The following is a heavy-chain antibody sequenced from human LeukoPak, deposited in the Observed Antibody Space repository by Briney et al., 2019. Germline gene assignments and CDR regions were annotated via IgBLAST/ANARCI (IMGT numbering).Heavy chain of an antibody. D-gene: IGHD3-10*01. Sequence: SQTLSLTCTVSGGSISSGSYDWYWIRQPAGKGLEWIGHLYTSGSMSYNPSLKSRVTITVDTSKNQFSLKLTSVTAADTAVYYCTKGRGIWGQGTLVTVSS. CDR3: TKGRGI. CDR1: GGSISSGSYD. CDR2: LYTSGSM. V-gene: IGHV4-61*09. J-gene: IGHJ4*02.